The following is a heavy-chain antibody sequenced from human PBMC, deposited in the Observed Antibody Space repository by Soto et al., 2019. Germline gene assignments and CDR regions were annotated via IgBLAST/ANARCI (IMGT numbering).Heavy chain of an antibody. J-gene: IGHJ2*01. Sequence: EVQLVESGGGLVKPGGSLRLSCAASGFAFISYNMNWVRQAPGKGLEWVSSISNSRSYIYYGDSVKGRFTISRDNAKNSLALQMNSLRAKDRAVYYCARGIVFWGGYHKLEYFALGGRGTL. CDR3: ARGIVFWGGYHKLEYFAL. CDR2: ISNSRSYI. V-gene: IGHV3-21*01. D-gene: IGHD3-3*01. CDR1: GFAFISYN.